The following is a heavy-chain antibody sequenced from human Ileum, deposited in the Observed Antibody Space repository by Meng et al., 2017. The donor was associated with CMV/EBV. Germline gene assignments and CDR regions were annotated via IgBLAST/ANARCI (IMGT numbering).Heavy chain of an antibody. V-gene: IGHV6-1*01. CDR2: TYYRSKWYN. D-gene: IGHD6-13*01. CDR3: ARGESSSLDY. CDR1: GDSVSRNGVA. Sequence: QVQLQSSGPGLVKPSQTLLVTCAISGDSVSRNGVAWNWVRQSPTRGLEWLGRTYYRSKWYNEYAESVKSRITINPDTSKNQFSLQLNSVTPEDTAVYYCARGESSSLDYWGQGTLVTVSS. J-gene: IGHJ4*02.